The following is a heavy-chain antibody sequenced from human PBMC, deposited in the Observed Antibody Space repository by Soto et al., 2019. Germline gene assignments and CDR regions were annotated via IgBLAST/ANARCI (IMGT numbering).Heavy chain of an antibody. Sequence: VASVKVSCKASGYTFTGYYMHWVRQAPGQGLEWMGWINPNSGGTNYAQKFQGWVTMTRDTSISTAYMELSRLRSDDTAVYYCARGGYDFWSGYYTFDYWGQGTLVTVSS. D-gene: IGHD3-3*01. CDR2: INPNSGGT. J-gene: IGHJ4*02. V-gene: IGHV1-2*04. CDR3: ARGGYDFWSGYYTFDY. CDR1: GYTFTGYY.